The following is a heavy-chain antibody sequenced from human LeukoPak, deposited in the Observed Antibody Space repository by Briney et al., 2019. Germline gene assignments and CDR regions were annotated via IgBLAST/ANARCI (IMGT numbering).Heavy chain of an antibody. Sequence: PGGSLRLSCAASGFTVSSKYMACVRQAPGKGLEWVSFINSGCTKNYADSVKGRFTISGDYSKNTLNLQMSSLRVEDTAVYFCARIPYGSGTYTDYWGQGTLVTVSS. CDR2: INSGCTK. CDR3: ARIPYGSGTYTDY. D-gene: IGHD3-10*01. J-gene: IGHJ4*02. CDR1: GFTVSSKY. V-gene: IGHV3-66*01.